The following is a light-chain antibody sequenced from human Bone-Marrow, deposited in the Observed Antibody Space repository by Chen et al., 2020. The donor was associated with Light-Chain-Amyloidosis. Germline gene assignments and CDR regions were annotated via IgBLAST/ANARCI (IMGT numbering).Light chain of an antibody. J-gene: IGKJ3*01. CDR1: QSVSSSY. CDR2: GAS. CDR3: QQYGSSPLFT. V-gene: IGKV3-20*01. Sequence: MVLTQFPGTLTMYPGERATLSCRASQSVSSSYLAWYQRKPGQAPRLLIYGASSRATGIPDRFRGSGSGTDFTLTISRLEPEYFAVYYCQQYGSSPLFTFGPGTKVDIK.